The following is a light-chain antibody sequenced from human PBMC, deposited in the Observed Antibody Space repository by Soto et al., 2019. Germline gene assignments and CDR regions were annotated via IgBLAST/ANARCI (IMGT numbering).Light chain of an antibody. CDR3: HPYVSGLSGNV. CDR1: SSNIGAGYD. J-gene: IGLJ1*01. V-gene: IGLV1-40*01. CDR2: GNS. Sequence: QSVLTQPPSVSGAPGQRVTISCTGSSSNIGAGYDVHWYQQLPGTAPKLLIYGNSNRPSGVPDRFSGSKSGTSASLAITGLRVEEEAVNSCHPYVSGLSGNVFEPVTKVPV.